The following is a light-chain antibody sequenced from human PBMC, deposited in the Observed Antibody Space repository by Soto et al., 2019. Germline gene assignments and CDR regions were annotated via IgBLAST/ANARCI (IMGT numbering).Light chain of an antibody. CDR3: QQYDTLPLT. J-gene: IGKJ5*01. CDR1: QAINNY. Sequence: IQMSKSPSSLSAPEGDRVAITCRASQAINNYLAWYQQKPGKFPKLLIYAASTLHPGVPSRFSGSGSGTEFTLTISGLQPEDFAAYHCQQYDTLPLTFGQGTRLEIK. CDR2: AAS. V-gene: IGKV1-27*01.